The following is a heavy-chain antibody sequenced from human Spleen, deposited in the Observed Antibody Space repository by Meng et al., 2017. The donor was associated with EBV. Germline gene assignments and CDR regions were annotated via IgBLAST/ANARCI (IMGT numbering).Heavy chain of an antibody. CDR1: GGSFSDYY. D-gene: IGHD2-21*02. CDR2: LNPSGST. J-gene: IGHJ4*02. Sequence: VQRQQWGAGLLKPTETLYLTCSVYGGSFSDYYWTWIRQPPGKGLQWIGELNPSGSTNFNPSLQSRVTMSVDTSDNQFSLKLRSVTAADTAIYYCARGGVVTASYFDFWGQGTLVTVSS. V-gene: IGHV4-34*01. CDR3: ARGGVVTASYFDF.